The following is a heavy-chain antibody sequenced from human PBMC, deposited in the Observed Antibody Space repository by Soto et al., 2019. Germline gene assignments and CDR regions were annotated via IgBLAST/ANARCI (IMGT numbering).Heavy chain of an antibody. CDR3: ARGGPYYYDSSGYPDY. CDR1: GYTFTSYY. CDR2: INPSGGST. J-gene: IGHJ4*02. Sequence: GASVKVSCKASGYTFTSYYMHWVRQAPGQGLEWMGIINPSGGSTSYAQKFQGRVTMTRDTSTSTVYMELSSLRSEDTAVYYCARGGPYYYDSSGYPDYWGQGTLVTVSS. V-gene: IGHV1-46*01. D-gene: IGHD3-22*01.